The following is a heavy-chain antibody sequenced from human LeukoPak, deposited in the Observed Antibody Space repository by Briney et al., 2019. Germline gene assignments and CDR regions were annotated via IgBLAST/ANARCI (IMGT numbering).Heavy chain of an antibody. CDR1: DYSISSGNY. CDR3: ARNDSSGYFDY. D-gene: IGHD3-22*01. CDR2: VYHSGST. Sequence: SETLSLTCDVSDYSISSGNYWGWIRQPPGKGLEWIGSVYHSGSTHYSPSLKSRVTIAVDTSKNQFSLKLSSVTAADTAGYYCARNDSSGYFDYWGQGTLVTVSS. V-gene: IGHV4-38-2*01. J-gene: IGHJ4*02.